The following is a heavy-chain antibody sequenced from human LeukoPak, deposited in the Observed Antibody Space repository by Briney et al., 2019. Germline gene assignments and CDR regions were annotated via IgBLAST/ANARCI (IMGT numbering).Heavy chain of an antibody. D-gene: IGHD3-22*01. CDR3: AIQYYYDSSGYYPFDY. J-gene: IGHJ4*02. CDR2: INPNSGDT. V-gene: IGHV1-2*02. Sequence: GASVKVSCKASGYTFTGYYMHWVRQAPGQGLEWMGWINPNSGDTNSAQKFQGRVTMTRDTSISTAYMELSRLRSDDTAVYYCAIQYYYDSSGYYPFDYWGQGTLVTVSS. CDR1: GYTFTGYY.